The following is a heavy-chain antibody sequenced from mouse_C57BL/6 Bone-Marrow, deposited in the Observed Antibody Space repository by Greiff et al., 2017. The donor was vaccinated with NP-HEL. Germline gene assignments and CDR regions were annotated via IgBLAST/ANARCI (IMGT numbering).Heavy chain of an antibody. CDR1: GFSLTSYG. D-gene: IGHD2-3*01. J-gene: IGHJ4*01. CDR2: IWRGGST. CDR3: ARNFGDDRYAMDY. Sequence: QVQLQQSGPGLVQPSQSLSITCTVSGFSLTSYGVHWVRQSPGKGLEWLGVIWRGGSTDYNAAFISRLSISKDNSKSQVFFKMNSLQADDTAIYYCARNFGDDRYAMDYWGQGTSVTVSS. V-gene: IGHV2-2*01.